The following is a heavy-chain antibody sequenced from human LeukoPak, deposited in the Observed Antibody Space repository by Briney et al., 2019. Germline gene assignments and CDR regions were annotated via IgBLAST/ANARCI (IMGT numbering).Heavy chain of an antibody. CDR3: ARDRGFGQADV. D-gene: IGHD3-10*01. Sequence: GRSLRPSCAASGFTFSGYWMSWLRQAPGKGLEWVANIKQDGGEKYYVDSVKGRFTISRDNAKNSLYLQMNGLRAEDTAVYYCARDRGFGQADVWGKGTTVTVSS. CDR1: GFTFSGYW. V-gene: IGHV3-7*01. CDR2: IKQDGGEK. J-gene: IGHJ6*03.